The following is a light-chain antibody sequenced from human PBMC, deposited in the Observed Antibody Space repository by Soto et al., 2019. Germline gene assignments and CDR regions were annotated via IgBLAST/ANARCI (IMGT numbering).Light chain of an antibody. CDR3: QQYGDSPLT. J-gene: IGKJ4*01. CDR2: GTS. Sequence: EIVLTQSPGTLFLSPGERATLFCRASQTISSDSLGWYQKKPAQAPRRVIYGTSSRPPKVPDRFSGSGSGTDFTLNISRLEPDDFAVYYCQQYGDSPLTFGGGTKVEIK. CDR1: QTISSDS. V-gene: IGKV3-20*01.